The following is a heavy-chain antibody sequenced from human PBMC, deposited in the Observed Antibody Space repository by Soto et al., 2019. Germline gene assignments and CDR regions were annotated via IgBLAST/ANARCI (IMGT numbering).Heavy chain of an antibody. Sequence: ASVKVSCKASVYTFTSYGISWVRQAPGQGLEWMGWISAYNGNTNYAQKLQGRVTMTTDTSTSTAYMELRSLRSDDTAVYYCAGSTHAVSNAFDIWGQGTMVTVSS. CDR2: ISAYNGNT. D-gene: IGHD6-13*01. V-gene: IGHV1-18*01. CDR3: AGSTHAVSNAFDI. CDR1: VYTFTSYG. J-gene: IGHJ3*02.